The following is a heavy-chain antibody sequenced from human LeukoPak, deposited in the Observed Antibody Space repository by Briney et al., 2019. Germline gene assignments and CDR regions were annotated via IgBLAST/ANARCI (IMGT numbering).Heavy chain of an antibody. V-gene: IGHV3-53*01. Sequence: GRSLRLSCIASGFTVSSNYMTWVRQAPGKGLQWVSIIYNGGHTYYADSVKGRFTISRDNSKNTAYLQMHSLRAEDTAVYFCAGARSLSGRPPNHFDYWGQGTLVTVPS. J-gene: IGHJ4*02. CDR2: IYNGGHT. CDR3: AGARSLSGRPPNHFDY. CDR1: GFTVSSNY.